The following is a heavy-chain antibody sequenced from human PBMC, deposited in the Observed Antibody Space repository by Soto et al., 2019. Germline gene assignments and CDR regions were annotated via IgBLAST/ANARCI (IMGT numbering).Heavy chain of an antibody. CDR2: ISGSGGST. Sequence: VGSLRLSCAASGFTFSSYAMSWVRQAPGKGLEWVSAISGSGGSTYYADSVKGRFTISRDNSKNTLYLQMNSLRAEDTAVYYCAKGRGVIAASKSPLDYWGQGTLVTVSS. V-gene: IGHV3-23*01. CDR1: GFTFSSYA. J-gene: IGHJ4*02. CDR3: AKGRGVIAASKSPLDY. D-gene: IGHD6-13*01.